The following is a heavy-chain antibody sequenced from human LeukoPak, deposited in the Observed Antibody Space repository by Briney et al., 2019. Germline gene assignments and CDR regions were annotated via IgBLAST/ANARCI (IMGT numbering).Heavy chain of an antibody. V-gene: IGHV3-30*02. J-gene: IGHJ3*02. D-gene: IGHD6-13*01. CDR2: IRFDGNNK. CDR1: GFKFSSFG. Sequence: GGSLRLSCAASGFKFSSFGMHWVREAPGKGLDWVASIRFDGNNKYYSNSVKGRFTISKDKSKNTLFLEMDSLRPEDTSIYYCAKVRLLLSSWDDVFESWGQGTMVTVSS. CDR3: AKVRLLLSSWDDVFES.